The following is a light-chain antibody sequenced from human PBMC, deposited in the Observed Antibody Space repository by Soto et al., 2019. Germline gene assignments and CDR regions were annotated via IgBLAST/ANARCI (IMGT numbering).Light chain of an antibody. CDR1: SRDVGGYDY. Sequence: QSALTQPASVSGSAGQSITISCTGTSRDVGGYDYVSWYQQHPGKAPKLMIYDVTNRPSGVSNRFSGSKSVNTASLTISGLQAEDEADYYCSSYTSSSTLVFGTGTKVTVL. CDR3: SSYTSSSTLV. CDR2: DVT. J-gene: IGLJ1*01. V-gene: IGLV2-14*03.